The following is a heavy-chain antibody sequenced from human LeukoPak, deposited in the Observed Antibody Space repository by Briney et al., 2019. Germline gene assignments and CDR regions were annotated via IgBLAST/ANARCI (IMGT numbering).Heavy chain of an antibody. D-gene: IGHD3-22*01. Sequence: GESLKISCKGSGYSFTSYWIGWVRQMPGKGLEWMGIIYPGDSDTRYSPSFQGQVTISADKSITIAYLQWSSLKASDTAMYYCARLGGSDRYDGGGSLDYWGQGTLVTVSS. CDR2: IYPGDSDT. CDR1: GYSFTSYW. V-gene: IGHV5-51*01. J-gene: IGHJ4*02. CDR3: ARLGGSDRYDGGGSLDY.